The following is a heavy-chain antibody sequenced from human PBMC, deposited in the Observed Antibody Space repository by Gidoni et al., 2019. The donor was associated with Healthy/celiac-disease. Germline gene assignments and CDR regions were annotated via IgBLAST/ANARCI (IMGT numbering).Heavy chain of an antibody. J-gene: IGHJ4*02. D-gene: IGHD3-22*01. CDR1: GVTFSSYA. CDR2: ISGSCGST. Sequence: EVQLLASGGGLVQPGGSLRLSCAASGVTFSSYAMSWVRQAPGKGLEWVSAISGSCGSTYYADSVKGRFTISRDNSKNTLYLQMNSLRAEDTAVYYCAKDPKKDSSGYLFDYWGQGTLVTVSS. CDR3: AKDPKKDSSGYLFDY. V-gene: IGHV3-23*01.